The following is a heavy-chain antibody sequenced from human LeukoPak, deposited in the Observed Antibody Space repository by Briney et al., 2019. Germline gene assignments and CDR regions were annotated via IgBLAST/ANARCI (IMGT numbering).Heavy chain of an antibody. Sequence: ASVKVSCKASGYTFTGYYMHWVRQAPGQGLEWMGWINPNSGGTNYAQKFQGRVTTTRDTSISTAYMELSRLRSDDTAVYYYARAFPPGVYYYYGMDVWGQGTTVTVSS. CDR1: GYTFTGYY. CDR3: ARAFPPGVYYYYGMDV. J-gene: IGHJ6*02. V-gene: IGHV1-2*02. CDR2: INPNSGGT.